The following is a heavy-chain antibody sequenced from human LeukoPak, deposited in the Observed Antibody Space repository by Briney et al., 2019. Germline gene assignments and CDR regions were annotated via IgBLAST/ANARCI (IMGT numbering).Heavy chain of an antibody. D-gene: IGHD2-15*01. V-gene: IGHV1-69*13. J-gene: IGHJ4*02. CDR3: ARGHCSGGSCYDY. CDR1: GGTFSSYA. Sequence: SVKVSCKASGGTFSSYAISWVRQAPGQGLEWMGGIIPIFGTANYAQKYQGRVTITADESTSTAYMELSSLRSEDTAVYYCARGHCSGGSCYDYWRQGTLVTVPS. CDR2: IIPIFGTA.